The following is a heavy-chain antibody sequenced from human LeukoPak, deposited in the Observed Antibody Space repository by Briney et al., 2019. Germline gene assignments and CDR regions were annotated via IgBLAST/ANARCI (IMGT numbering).Heavy chain of an antibody. CDR3: AKGEVVTAKGYYFDY. Sequence: GGSLRLSCAASGFTFSSYGMHWVRQAPGKGLEWVAVISYDGSNKYYADSVKGRFTISRDNSKNTLYLQMNSLRAEDTAVYYCAKGEVVTAKGYYFDYWGQGALVTVSS. J-gene: IGHJ4*02. V-gene: IGHV3-30*18. CDR2: ISYDGSNK. CDR1: GFTFSSYG. D-gene: IGHD2-21*02.